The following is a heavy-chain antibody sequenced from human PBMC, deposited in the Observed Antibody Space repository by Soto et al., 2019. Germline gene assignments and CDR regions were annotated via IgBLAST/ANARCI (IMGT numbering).Heavy chain of an antibody. CDR3: ARDLAAGNYYYGMDV. D-gene: IGHD6-13*01. CDR1: GGTFSSYA. CDR2: IIPIFGTA. Sequence: GASVKVSCEASGGTFSSYAISWVRPAPGQGLEWMGGIIPIFGTANYAQKFQGRVTITADESTSTAYMELSSLRSEDTAVYYCARDLAAGNYYYGMDVWGQGTTVTVSS. J-gene: IGHJ6*02. V-gene: IGHV1-69*13.